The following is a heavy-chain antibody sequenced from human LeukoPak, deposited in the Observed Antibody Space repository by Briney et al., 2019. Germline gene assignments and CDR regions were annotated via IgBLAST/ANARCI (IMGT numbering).Heavy chain of an antibody. CDR1: GYTFIYYG. CDR2: ISAYNGNT. D-gene: IGHD5-12*01. Sequence: GASVKVSCKASGYTFIYYGISWVRQAPGQGLEWVGWISAYNGNTNYAQKLQGRVTMSTDTSTSTAYMDLRSLRSDDTAVYYCARVRNSGFRYVDSWGQGTLVTVSS. CDR3: ARVRNSGFRYVDS. V-gene: IGHV1-18*01. J-gene: IGHJ4*02.